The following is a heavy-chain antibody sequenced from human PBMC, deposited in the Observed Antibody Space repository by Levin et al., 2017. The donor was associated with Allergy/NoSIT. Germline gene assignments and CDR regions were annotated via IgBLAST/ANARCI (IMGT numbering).Heavy chain of an antibody. D-gene: IGHD2-21*01. J-gene: IGHJ6*03. CDR2: IHYSAST. CDR1: GGSINSGTYY. Sequence: SETLSLTCTVSGGSINSGTYYWGWVRQPPGKGLEWIGSIHYSASTYYNPSLRGLATMSVDTSKNQFSLTVKHVTAADTAVYYCARLPRPHAAGPYSNHYYYMDVWGKGTTVTVSS. CDR3: ARLPRPHAAGPYSNHYYYMDV. V-gene: IGHV4-39*01.